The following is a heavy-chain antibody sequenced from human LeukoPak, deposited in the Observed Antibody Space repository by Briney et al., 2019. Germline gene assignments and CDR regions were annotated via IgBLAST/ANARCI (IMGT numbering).Heavy chain of an antibody. D-gene: IGHD6-19*01. CDR3: ARCIAVAGALVDY. V-gene: IGHV5-51*01. Sequence: GESVKISCKGSGYSFTSYWIGWVRQMPGKGLEWMGIIYPGDPDTRYSPSFQGQVTISADKSISTAYLQCSSLKASDTAMYYCARCIAVAGALVDYRGQGTLVTVSS. J-gene: IGHJ4*02. CDR2: IYPGDPDT. CDR1: GYSFTSYW.